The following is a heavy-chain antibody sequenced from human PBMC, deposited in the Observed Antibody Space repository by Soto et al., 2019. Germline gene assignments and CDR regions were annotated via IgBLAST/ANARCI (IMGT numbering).Heavy chain of an antibody. J-gene: IGHJ6*02. D-gene: IGHD3-3*01. CDR3: AREIYDFWSGYYIDYYYYGMDV. Sequence: PGGSLRLSCAASGFTFSSYAIHWVRQAPGKGLEWVAVISYDGSNKYYADSVKGRFTISRDNSKNTLYLQMNSLRAEDTAVYYCAREIYDFWSGYYIDYYYYGMDVWGQGTTVTVSS. CDR2: ISYDGSNK. V-gene: IGHV3-30-3*01. CDR1: GFTFSSYA.